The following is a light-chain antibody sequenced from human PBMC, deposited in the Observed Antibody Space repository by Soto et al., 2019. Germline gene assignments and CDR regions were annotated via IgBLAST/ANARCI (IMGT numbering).Light chain of an antibody. CDR3: SSYTSSSTPVV. J-gene: IGLJ2*01. V-gene: IGLV2-14*01. CDR2: DVS. Sequence: QSVLTQPASVSGSPGQSITISCTGTSSDVGGYNYVSWYQQHPGKAPKLMIYDVSNRPSGVSNRFSGSKSGNTASLTISGLQAEDEADYYGSSYTSSSTPVVFGGGTKFTVL. CDR1: SSDVGGYNY.